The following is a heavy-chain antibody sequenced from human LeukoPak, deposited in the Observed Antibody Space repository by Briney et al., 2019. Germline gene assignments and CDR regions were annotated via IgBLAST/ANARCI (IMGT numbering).Heavy chain of an antibody. V-gene: IGHV3-21*01. CDR2: ISSSSSYI. CDR1: EFTFSSYS. D-gene: IGHD2-15*01. Sequence: GGSLRLSCAASEFTFSSYSMNWVRQAPGKGLEWVSSISSSSSYIYYADSVKGRFTISRDNAKNSLYLQMNSLRAEDTAVYYCARVPYCSGGSCPYYFDYWGQGTLVTVSS. CDR3: ARVPYCSGGSCPYYFDY. J-gene: IGHJ4*02.